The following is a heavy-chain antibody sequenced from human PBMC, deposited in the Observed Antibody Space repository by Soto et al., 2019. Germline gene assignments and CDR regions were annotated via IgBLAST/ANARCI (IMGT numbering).Heavy chain of an antibody. D-gene: IGHD2-8*01. CDR3: ARDRADCTNGVCPGNWFDP. CDR1: GYTFTSYY. Sequence: GASVKVSFKASGYTFTSYYMHWVRQAPGQGLEWMGIINPSGGSTSYAQKFQGRVTMTRDTSTSTVYMELSSLRSEDTAVYYCARDRADCTNGVCPGNWFDPWGQGTLVTVSS. CDR2: INPSGGST. V-gene: IGHV1-46*01. J-gene: IGHJ5*02.